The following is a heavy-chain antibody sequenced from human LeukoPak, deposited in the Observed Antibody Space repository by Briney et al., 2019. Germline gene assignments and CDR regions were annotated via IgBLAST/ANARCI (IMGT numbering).Heavy chain of an antibody. Sequence: SETLSLTCTVSGGSISSYYWSWIRQPAGKGLEWIGRIYTSGSTNYNPSLKSRVTMSVDTSKNQFSLKLSSVTAADTAVYYCARGLPLRYFDWLLDYWGQGTLVTVSS. CDR2: IYTSGST. D-gene: IGHD3-9*01. J-gene: IGHJ4*02. CDR3: ARGLPLRYFDWLLDY. CDR1: GGSISSYY. V-gene: IGHV4-4*07.